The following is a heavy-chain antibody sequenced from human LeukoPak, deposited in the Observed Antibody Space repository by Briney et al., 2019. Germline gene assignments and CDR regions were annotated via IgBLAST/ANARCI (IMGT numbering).Heavy chain of an antibody. CDR1: GGSISSGDYY. CDR3: ARGGGGITMVRGRYLELIPNWFDP. CDR2: IYYSGST. J-gene: IGHJ5*02. V-gene: IGHV4-30-4*01. Sequence: SETLSLTCTVSGGSISSGDYYWSWIRQPPGKGLEWIGYIYYSGSTYYNPSLKSRATISVDTSKNQFSLKLSSVTAADTAVYYCARGGGGITMVRGRYLELIPNWFDPWGQGTLVTVSS. D-gene: IGHD3-10*01.